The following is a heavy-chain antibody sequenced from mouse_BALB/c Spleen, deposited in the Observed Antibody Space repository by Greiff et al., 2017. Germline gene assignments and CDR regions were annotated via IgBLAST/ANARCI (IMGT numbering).Heavy chain of an antibody. CDR3: ARRGYYAMDY. V-gene: IGHV14-1*02. CDR1: GFTFTDYY. J-gene: IGHJ4*01. CDR2: IDPENGNT. Sequence: EVQLQQPGAELVRPGALVKLSCKASGFTFTDYYMHWVKQRPEQGLEWIGWIDPENGNTIYDPKFQGKATLTADTSSNTAYLQLSSLTSEDTAVYYCARRGYYAMDYWGQGTSVTVSS.